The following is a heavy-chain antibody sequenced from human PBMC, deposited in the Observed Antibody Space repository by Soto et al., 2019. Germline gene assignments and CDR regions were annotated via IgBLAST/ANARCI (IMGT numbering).Heavy chain of an antibody. CDR2: ITYDGSNK. V-gene: IGHV3-30*18. J-gene: IGHJ4*02. D-gene: IGHD5-18*01. CDR3: AKDTAMVD. CDR1: GFTFSNYG. Sequence: QVQLVESGGGVVQPGRSLRLSCAASGFTFSNYGMHWVRQAPGKGLEWVAVITYDGSNKVYADSMKGRFTISRDNSKNTLYLQMNGLRAEDTAVYYCAKDTAMVDWGQVPMVAVSS.